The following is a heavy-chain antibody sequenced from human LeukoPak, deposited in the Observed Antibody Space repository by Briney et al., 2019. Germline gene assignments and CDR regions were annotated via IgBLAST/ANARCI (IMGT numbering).Heavy chain of an antibody. V-gene: IGHV4-31*03. CDR2: IYYTGNT. J-gene: IGHJ3*02. CDR3: ARGPSGGDAFDI. Sequence: KTSETLSLTYTVSGASMGSGTYPWSWIRQHPGKGLEWIGYIYYTGNTDYNPSLKSRVTLSVDTSKRQFSLNLSSVTAADTAVYYCARGPSGGDAFDIWGQGTMVIVSS. D-gene: IGHD2-15*01. CDR1: GASMGSGTYP.